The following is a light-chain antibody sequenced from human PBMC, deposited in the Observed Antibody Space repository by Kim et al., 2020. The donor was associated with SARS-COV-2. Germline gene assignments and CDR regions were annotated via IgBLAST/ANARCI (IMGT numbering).Light chain of an antibody. CDR2: HVS. J-gene: IGLJ3*02. V-gene: IGLV2-14*03. CDR1: SSDVGGYNY. CDR3: SSYTSSSTWV. Sequence: GQSFTISCPGTSSDVGGYNYVSWYQQHPGKAPKLMIYHVSQRPSGVSNRFSGSKSANTASLTISGLQAEDEADYYCSSYTSSSTWVFGGGTQLTVL.